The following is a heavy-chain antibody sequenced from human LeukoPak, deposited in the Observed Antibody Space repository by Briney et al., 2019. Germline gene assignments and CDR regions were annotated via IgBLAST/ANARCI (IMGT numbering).Heavy chain of an antibody. V-gene: IGHV3-23*01. CDR2: FSASGST. CDR3: AKEEYYYDSSGLSGPDSFDP. J-gene: IGHJ5*02. CDR1: GFTFRNYG. Sequence: GGSLRLSCAASGFTFRNYGMNWVRQAPGKGLEWVSAFSASGSTYYADSVKGRFTISRDNSKNTLYLQMNSLRAEDTAVYYCAKEEYYYDSSGLSGPDSFDPWGQGTLVTVSS. D-gene: IGHD3-22*01.